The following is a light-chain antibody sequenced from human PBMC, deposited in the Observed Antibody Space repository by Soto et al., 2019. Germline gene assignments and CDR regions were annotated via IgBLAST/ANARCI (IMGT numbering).Light chain of an antibody. CDR1: QTISSW. Sequence: DIQMTQSPSTLSGSVGDRVTITCRASQTISSWLAWYQQKPGKAPKLLIYNASTLKSGVPSRFSGSGSGTEFTLTISSLHPDDFATYYCQHYNSYSEAFGQGTKVELK. CDR2: NAS. J-gene: IGKJ1*01. CDR3: QHYNSYSEA. V-gene: IGKV1-5*03.